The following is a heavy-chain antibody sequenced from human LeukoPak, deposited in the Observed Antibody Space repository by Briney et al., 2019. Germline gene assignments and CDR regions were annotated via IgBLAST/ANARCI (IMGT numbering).Heavy chain of an antibody. V-gene: IGHV4-61*05. D-gene: IGHD3-22*01. CDR3: ARGKNSGYLT. Sequence: PSETLSLTCTVSGGSISSSSYYWGWIRQPPGKGPEWIGYIYYSGSTNYNPSLKSRVTISVDTSKNQFSLKLSSVTAADTAVYYCARGKNSGYLTWGQGTLVTVSS. CDR1: GGSISSSSYY. CDR2: IYYSGST. J-gene: IGHJ5*02.